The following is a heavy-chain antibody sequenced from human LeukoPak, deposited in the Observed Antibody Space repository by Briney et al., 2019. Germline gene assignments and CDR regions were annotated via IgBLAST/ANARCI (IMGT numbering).Heavy chain of an antibody. CDR2: ISGSGGTR. V-gene: IGHV3-48*03. J-gene: IGHJ6*04. Sequence: PGGSLRLSCATSGFTFSSYEMTWVRQAPGKGLEWISYISGSGGTRYYADSVKGRFTISRDNAKNSLCLQMTSLRAEDTAVYYCARNRGSASYFYYDMDVWGKGTSVTVSS. CDR1: GFTFSSYE. CDR3: ARNRGSASYFYYDMDV. D-gene: IGHD2-2*01.